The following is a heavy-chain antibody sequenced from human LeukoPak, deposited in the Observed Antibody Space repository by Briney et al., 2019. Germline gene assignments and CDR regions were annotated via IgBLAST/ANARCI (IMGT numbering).Heavy chain of an antibody. Sequence: GASVKVSCKASGYTFTSYDINWVRQATGQGLEWMGWMNPNRGNTGYAQKFQGRVTMTRNTSISTAYMELSSLRSEDTAVYYCARGGYYYGSGSYSHYYYYGMDVWGQGTTVTVSS. CDR2: MNPNRGNT. CDR3: ARGGYYYGSGSYSHYYYYGMDV. V-gene: IGHV1-8*01. CDR1: GYTFTSYD. D-gene: IGHD3-10*01. J-gene: IGHJ6*02.